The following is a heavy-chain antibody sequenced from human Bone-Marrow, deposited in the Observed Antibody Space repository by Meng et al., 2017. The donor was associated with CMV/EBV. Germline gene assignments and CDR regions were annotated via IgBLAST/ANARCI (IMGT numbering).Heavy chain of an antibody. D-gene: IGHD3-22*01. V-gene: IGHV5-51*01. CDR3: ARLPRNYYDSNAFQARGDY. CDR2: IYPGDSDA. Sequence: GESLKISCKGSGYIFTNYWIGWVRQIPGKGLEWMGIIYPGDSDARYSPSFQGQVTISADKSISTAYLQWSSLKASDTAMYYCARLPRNYYDSNAFQARGDYWGQGTLVTVSS. J-gene: IGHJ4*02. CDR1: GYIFTNYW.